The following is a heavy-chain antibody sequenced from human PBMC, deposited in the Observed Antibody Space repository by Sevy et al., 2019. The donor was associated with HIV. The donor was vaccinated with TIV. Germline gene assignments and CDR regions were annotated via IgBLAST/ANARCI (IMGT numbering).Heavy chain of an antibody. Sequence: GGSLRLSCAASGFTFSSYSMNWVRQAPGKGLEWVSYISSSSSTIYYADSVQGRFTISRDNAKNSLYLQMNSLRDEDTAVYYCARDKRFLVWLLDGMDVWGQGTTVTVSS. CDR2: ISSSSSTI. V-gene: IGHV3-48*02. CDR3: ARDKRFLVWLLDGMDV. CDR1: GFTFSSYS. J-gene: IGHJ6*02. D-gene: IGHD3-3*01.